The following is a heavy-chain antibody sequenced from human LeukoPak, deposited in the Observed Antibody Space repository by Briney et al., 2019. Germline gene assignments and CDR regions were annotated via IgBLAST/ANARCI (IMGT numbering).Heavy chain of an antibody. J-gene: IGHJ4*02. CDR1: GFTFSSYA. V-gene: IGHV3-30*04. CDR2: ISYDGSNK. CDR3: ARGPPSSSWSDTSFDY. Sequence: GGSLRLSCAASGFTFSSYAMHWVRQAPGKGLEWVAVISYDGSNKYYADSVKGRFTISRDNSKNTLYLQMNSLRAEDTAVYYCARGPPSSSWSDTSFDYWGQGTLVTVSS. D-gene: IGHD6-13*01.